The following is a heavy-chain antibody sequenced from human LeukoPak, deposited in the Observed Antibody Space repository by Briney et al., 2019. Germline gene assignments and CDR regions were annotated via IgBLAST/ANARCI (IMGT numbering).Heavy chain of an antibody. J-gene: IGHJ4*02. Sequence: ASVKVSCKASGYTFTGYYMHWVRQAPGQGLEWMGWINPNSGGTNYAQKFQGRVTMTRDTSIIVYMDLSRLRSDDTAVYYCARGAHYHDSSDGYDYWGQGTLVIVSS. CDR1: GYTFTGYY. D-gene: IGHD3-22*01. CDR3: ARGAHYHDSSDGYDY. V-gene: IGHV1-2*02. CDR2: INPNSGGT.